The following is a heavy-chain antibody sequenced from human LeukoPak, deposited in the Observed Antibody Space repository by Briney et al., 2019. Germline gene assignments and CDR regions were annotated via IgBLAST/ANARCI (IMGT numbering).Heavy chain of an antibody. CDR2: ISTSGSTI. CDR1: GLTFRGFD. CDR3: ARDLTVAGPMDV. J-gene: IGHJ6*02. Sequence: PGGSLRLSCEASGLTFRGFDMNWVRQAPGKGLEWVSYISTSGSTIYYADSVKGRFTISRDNARNSLDLQMRSLRAEDTAVYYCARDLTVAGPMDVWGQGTTVTVSS. V-gene: IGHV3-48*03. D-gene: IGHD6-19*01.